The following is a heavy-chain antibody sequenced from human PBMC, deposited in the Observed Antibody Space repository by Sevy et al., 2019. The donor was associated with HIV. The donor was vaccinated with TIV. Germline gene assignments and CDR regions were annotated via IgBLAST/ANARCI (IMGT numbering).Heavy chain of an antibody. CDR1: GFTFSSYA. Sequence: GGSLRLSCAASGFTFSSYAMSWVRLAPGKGLEWVSAISGSGGSTYYADSVKGRFTISRDNSKNTLYLQMNSLRAEDTAVYYCAKGGQDTAMPIDFDYWGQGTLVTVSS. CDR3: AKGGQDTAMPIDFDY. D-gene: IGHD5-18*01. CDR2: ISGSGGST. J-gene: IGHJ4*02. V-gene: IGHV3-23*01.